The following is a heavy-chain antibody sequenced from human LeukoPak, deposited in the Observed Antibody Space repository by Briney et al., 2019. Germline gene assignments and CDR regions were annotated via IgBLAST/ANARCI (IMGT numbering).Heavy chain of an antibody. Sequence: PGGSLRLSCAASGFTFSSYWMSWVRQAPGKGLEWVANIKQDGSEKYYVDSVKGRFTISRDNAKNSLYLQMNSLRAEDTAVYYCARDLYYYGPGSYGSVINYWGQGTLVTVSS. D-gene: IGHD3-10*01. CDR1: GFTFSSYW. J-gene: IGHJ4*02. CDR2: IKQDGSEK. CDR3: ARDLYYYGPGSYGSVINY. V-gene: IGHV3-7*03.